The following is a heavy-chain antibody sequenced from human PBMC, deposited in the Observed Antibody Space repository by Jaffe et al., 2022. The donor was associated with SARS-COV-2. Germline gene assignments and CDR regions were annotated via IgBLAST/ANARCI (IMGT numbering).Heavy chain of an antibody. CDR1: GFTFSSYS. J-gene: IGHJ1*01. V-gene: IGHV3-21*01. Sequence: EVQLVESGGGLVKPGGSLRLSCAASGFTFSSYSMNWVRQAPGKGLEWVSSISSSSSYIYYADSVKGRFTISRDNAKNSLYLQMNSLRAEDTAVYYCARDGYNSFSYFQHWGQGTLVTVSS. CDR3: ARDGYNSFSYFQH. CDR2: ISSSSSYI. D-gene: IGHD5-12*01.